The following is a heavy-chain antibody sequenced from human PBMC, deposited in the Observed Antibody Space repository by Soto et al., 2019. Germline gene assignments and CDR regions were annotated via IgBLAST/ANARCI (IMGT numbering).Heavy chain of an antibody. CDR3: ARSITIFGVVKPAVAFDI. V-gene: IGHV5-51*01. D-gene: IGHD3-3*01. Sequence: PGESLKISCKGSGYSFTSYWIGWVRQMPGKGLEWMGIIYPGDSDTRYSPSFQGQVTISADKSISTAYLQWSSLKASDTAMYYCARSITIFGVVKPAVAFDIWGQGTMVTVS. CDR1: GYSFTSYW. J-gene: IGHJ3*02. CDR2: IYPGDSDT.